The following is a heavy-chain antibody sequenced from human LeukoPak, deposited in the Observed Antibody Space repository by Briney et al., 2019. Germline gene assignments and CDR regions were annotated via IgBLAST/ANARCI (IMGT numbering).Heavy chain of an antibody. Sequence: GGSLRLSCAASGFAFNNYAMTWVRQAPGKGLEWVSNINDNGGQRHYADSVKGRFTISRDNSKNTLFLQMDSLRAEDTAVYYCAKTQWKVGATDYFDYWSQGILVTVSS. V-gene: IGHV3-23*01. CDR1: GFAFNNYA. J-gene: IGHJ4*02. CDR2: INDNGGQR. D-gene: IGHD1-26*01. CDR3: AKTQWKVGATDYFDY.